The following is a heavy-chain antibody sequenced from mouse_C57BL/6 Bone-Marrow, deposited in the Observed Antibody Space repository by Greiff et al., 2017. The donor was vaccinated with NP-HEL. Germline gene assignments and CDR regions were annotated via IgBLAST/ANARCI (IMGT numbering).Heavy chain of an antibody. CDR3: EREGGGNFYFDY. CDR1: GYAFSSYW. CDR2: IYPGDGDT. Sequence: VQLQQSGAELVKPGASVKISCKASGYAFSSYWMNWVKQRPGKGLEWIGQIYPGDGDTNYNGKFKGKATLTADKSSSTAYMQLSSLTSEDSAVYFCEREGGGNFYFDYWGQGTTLTVSS. J-gene: IGHJ2*01. V-gene: IGHV1-80*01. D-gene: IGHD2-1*01.